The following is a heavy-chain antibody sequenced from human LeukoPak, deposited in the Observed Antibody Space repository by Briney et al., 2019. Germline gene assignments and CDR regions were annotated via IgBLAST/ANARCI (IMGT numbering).Heavy chain of an antibody. Sequence: GASVKVSCKASGYTFTSYGISWVRQAPGQGLEWMGWISAYNGNTNYAQKLQGRVTMTTDTSTSTAYMELRSLRSDDTAVYYCARAYYDILTGPYGIDVWGQGTTVTVSS. D-gene: IGHD3-9*01. V-gene: IGHV1-18*01. CDR2: ISAYNGNT. J-gene: IGHJ6*02. CDR3: ARAYYDILTGPYGIDV. CDR1: GYTFTSYG.